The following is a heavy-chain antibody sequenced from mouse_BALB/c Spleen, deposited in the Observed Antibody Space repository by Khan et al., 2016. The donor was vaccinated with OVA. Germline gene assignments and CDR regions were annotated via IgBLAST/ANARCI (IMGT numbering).Heavy chain of an antibody. CDR2: INPNNGGS. Sequence: VQLQQSGAELVKTGASVKLSCKASGYTFSSYYLYWVKQRPGQGLEWIGEINPNNGGSNFNEKFKSKSTLTVDKSSYTAYMQLSSLKSEDSAFYYCSISGYVSVAYWGQGTLVTVSA. D-gene: IGHD3-1*01. CDR3: SISGYVSVAY. J-gene: IGHJ3*01. CDR1: GYTFSSYY. V-gene: IGHV1S81*02.